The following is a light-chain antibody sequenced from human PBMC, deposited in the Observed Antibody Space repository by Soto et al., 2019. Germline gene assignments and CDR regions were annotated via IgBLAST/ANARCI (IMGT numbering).Light chain of an antibody. J-gene: IGKJ3*01. CDR3: QQRTNWLT. V-gene: IGKV3-11*01. CDR2: DAS. CDR1: QNVSTY. Sequence: EIVLTQSPATLSLSPGERVTLSCRASQNVSTYLAWYQQKPGQAPRLLIYDASDRATGIPARFSGSGSGTDFTLTISSPEPEDSAVYYCQQRTNWLTFGPGTKVEI.